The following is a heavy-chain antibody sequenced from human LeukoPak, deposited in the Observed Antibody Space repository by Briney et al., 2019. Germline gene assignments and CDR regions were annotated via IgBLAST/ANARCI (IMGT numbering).Heavy chain of an antibody. CDR2: ISTDGHDN. V-gene: IGHV3-30*04. D-gene: IGHD7-27*01. CDR1: GFTFSSYP. CDR3: ARVPSRIKWGFLKF. J-gene: IGHJ4*02. Sequence: GGSLRLSCAASGFTFSSYPMQWVRQVPGKGLEWLVVISTDGHDNHYADSVKGRFTISRDNSKNMVYLQMNSLRADDTALYFCARVPSRIKWGFLKFWGQGALVTVSS.